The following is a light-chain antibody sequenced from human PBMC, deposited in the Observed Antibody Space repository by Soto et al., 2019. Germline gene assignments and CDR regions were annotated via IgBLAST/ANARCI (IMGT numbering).Light chain of an antibody. CDR3: CSYAGRYTYV. CDR1: SSDVGGFNS. J-gene: IGLJ1*01. V-gene: IGLV2-11*01. CDR2: DVR. Sequence: QSVLTQPRSVSGSPGQSVTISCTGTSSDVGGFNSVSWYQQHPGKAPKLMIYDVRKRPSGVPDRFSGSKSDNTASLTISGLQAEDEADYYCCSYAGRYTYVFGTGTKVTVL.